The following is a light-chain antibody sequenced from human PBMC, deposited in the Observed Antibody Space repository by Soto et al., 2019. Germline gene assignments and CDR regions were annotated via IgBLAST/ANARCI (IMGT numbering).Light chain of an antibody. J-gene: IGLJ3*02. CDR1: SSNIGTNY. CDR2: TNS. CDR3: ATWDDSLSSWV. Sequence: QSVLTQPPSASGTPGQRVAISCSGSSSNIGTNYVYWYQQLPGTAPKLLIYTNSQRPSGVPDRFSGSKSGTSASLAISGLRSDDEADYYCATWDDSLSSWVFGGGTKVTVL. V-gene: IGLV1-47*01.